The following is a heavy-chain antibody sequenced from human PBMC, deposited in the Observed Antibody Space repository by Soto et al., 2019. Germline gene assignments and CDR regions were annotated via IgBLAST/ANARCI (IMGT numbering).Heavy chain of an antibody. V-gene: IGHV2-5*02. CDR1: GFSLSTSGVG. D-gene: IGHD3-10*01. CDR3: AHRQDYGSGSHRDY. J-gene: IGHJ4*02. CDR2: IYWDDDK. Sequence: SGPTAGEPTQTLTLTCTFSGFSLSTSGVGVGWIRQPPGKALEWLALIYWDDDKRYSPSLKSRLTITKDTSKNQVVLTMTNMDPVDTATYYCAHRQDYGSGSHRDYWGQGTLVTVSS.